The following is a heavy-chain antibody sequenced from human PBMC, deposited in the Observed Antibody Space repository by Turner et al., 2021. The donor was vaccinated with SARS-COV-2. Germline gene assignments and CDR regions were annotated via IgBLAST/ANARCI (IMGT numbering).Heavy chain of an antibody. J-gene: IGHJ4*02. V-gene: IGHV4-39*02. Sequence: QLQLQESGPGLVKPSETLSLTCTVPGASVNNSDYYWAWIRQPPEKGLEWIGNIYYSGTTYYNPSLKSRVTISVDTSKNQFSLKLTSVTAEDTAVYFCARDTRVVPLWVDSWGQGTLVTVSS. D-gene: IGHD2-2*01. CDR3: ARDTRVVPLWVDS. CDR2: IYYSGTT. CDR1: GASVNNSDYY.